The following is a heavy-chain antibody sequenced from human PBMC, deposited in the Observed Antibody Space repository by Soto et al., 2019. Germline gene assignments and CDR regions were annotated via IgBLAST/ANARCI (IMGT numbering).Heavy chain of an antibody. CDR1: GFTFSSYW. D-gene: IGHD6-19*01. CDR3: ARAQWLEGFDY. J-gene: IGHJ4*02. V-gene: IGHV3-7*04. CDR2: IKQDGSEK. Sequence: EVQLVESGGGLAQPGGSLKLSWAVSGFTFSSYWRTWAPRAPGKGLEWVANIKQDGSEKYYVDSVKGRFTISRDNAKNSLYLQMNSLRAEDTAVYYCARAQWLEGFDYWGQGTLVTVSS.